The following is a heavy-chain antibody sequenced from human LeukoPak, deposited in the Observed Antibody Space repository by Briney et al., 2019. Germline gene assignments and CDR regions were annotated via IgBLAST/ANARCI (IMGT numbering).Heavy chain of an antibody. Sequence: GGSLRLSCAASGFTFSSFGMHWVRQAPGKGLEWVSAISGSGGSTYYADSVKGRFTISRDNSKNTLYLQMNSLRAEDTAVYYCAKDHPGGDGPHGYWGQGTLVTVSS. D-gene: IGHD2-21*02. J-gene: IGHJ4*02. CDR3: AKDHPGGDGPHGY. CDR2: ISGSGGST. V-gene: IGHV3-23*01. CDR1: GFTFSSFG.